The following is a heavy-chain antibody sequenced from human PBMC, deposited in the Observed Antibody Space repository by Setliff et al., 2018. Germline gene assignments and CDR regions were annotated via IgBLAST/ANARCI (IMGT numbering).Heavy chain of an antibody. CDR3: ARDRTAYNYGMDV. CDR2: VYYTGTT. Sequence: SETLSLTCTVYGVSFSDYYWSWIRQPPGKGLEWIGYVYYTGTTNYDPSLKSRVTISVDPSKNQVSLKLSSATAADTAVYYCARDRTAYNYGMDVWGQGTTVTVSS. D-gene: IGHD5-18*01. CDR1: GVSFSDYY. J-gene: IGHJ6*02. V-gene: IGHV4-59*01.